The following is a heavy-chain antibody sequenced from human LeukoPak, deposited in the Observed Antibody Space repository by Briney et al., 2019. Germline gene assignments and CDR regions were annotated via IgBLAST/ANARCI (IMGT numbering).Heavy chain of an antibody. V-gene: IGHV4-59*11. CDR1: GGSMTTHH. J-gene: IGHJ3*02. D-gene: IGHD2-15*01. CDR2: VFDSGRT. Sequence: SETLSLTCTVSGGSMTTHHWNWIRQTPGKGLEWIGYVFDSGRTKVNPSLTSRVTLSTDTSKNQFSLKLSSVTAADTAVYYCARGRYCSADICSGGDAFDIWGQGTMVSVSS. CDR3: ARGRYCSADICSGGDAFDI.